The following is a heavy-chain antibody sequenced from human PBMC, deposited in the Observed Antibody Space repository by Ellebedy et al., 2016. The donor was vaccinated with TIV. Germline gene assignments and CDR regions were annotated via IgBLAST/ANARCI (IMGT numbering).Heavy chain of an antibody. CDR3: ARRSGIPFDY. J-gene: IGHJ4*02. V-gene: IGHV3-21*01. CDR1: GLRFGSHT. Sequence: GGSLRLXXTAPGLRFGSHTMNWVRQAPGKGLEWVSSISASGTFTYHADAVEGRFAISRDNAKNSLYLQMNNLRVEDTAVYFCARRSGIPFDYWGQGTLVTVSS. CDR2: ISASGTFT. D-gene: IGHD6-19*01.